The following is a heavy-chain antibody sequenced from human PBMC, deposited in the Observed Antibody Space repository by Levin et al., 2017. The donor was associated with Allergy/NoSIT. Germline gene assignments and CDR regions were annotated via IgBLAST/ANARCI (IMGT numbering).Heavy chain of an antibody. Sequence: PGGSLRLSCAVSGVTVSSNYMSWVRQAPGKGLEWVAVIYDGTTAGYVGSVRGRFTISRDSSQNTLHLQMNSLRAEDTAVYYCARVVRETISFAIDGWGQGTAVTVSS. D-gene: IGHD3-9*01. CDR3: ARVVRETISFAIDG. J-gene: IGHJ6*02. CDR1: GVTVSSNY. CDR2: IYDGTTA. V-gene: IGHV3-53*01.